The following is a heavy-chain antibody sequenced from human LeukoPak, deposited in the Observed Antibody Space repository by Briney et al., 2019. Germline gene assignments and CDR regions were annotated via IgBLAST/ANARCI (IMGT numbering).Heavy chain of an antibody. J-gene: IGHJ6*04. CDR1: GFTFSTYS. CDR3: AELGITMIGGV. CDR2: ISSSSTYI. V-gene: IGHV3-21*01. Sequence: GGSLRLSCAASGFTFSTYSMNWVRQAPGKGLEWVSFISSSSTYIYYADSVKGRFTISRDNAKNSLYLQMNSLRAEDTAVYYCAELGITMIGGVWGKGTTVTISS. D-gene: IGHD3-10*02.